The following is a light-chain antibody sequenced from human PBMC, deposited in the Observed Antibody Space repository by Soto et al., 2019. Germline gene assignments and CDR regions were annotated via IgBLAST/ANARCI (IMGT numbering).Light chain of an antibody. CDR2: GNS. V-gene: IGLV1-40*01. CDR3: QSYDSSLSGYV. J-gene: IGLJ1*01. CDR1: NSNIGAGYD. Sequence: QPVLTKPPSVTGAPGQRVTISCTRSNSNIGAGYDVHWYQQLPGTAPKLLIYGNSNRPSGVPDRFSDSKSATSASLAITGLQAEDEADYYCQSYDSSLSGYVFGTGTKVTVL.